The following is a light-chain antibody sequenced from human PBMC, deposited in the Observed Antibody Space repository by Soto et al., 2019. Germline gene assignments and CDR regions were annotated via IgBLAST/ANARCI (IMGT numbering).Light chain of an antibody. CDR2: DAS. J-gene: IGKJ1*01. CDR1: QGISSY. CDR3: QHYNSYSEA. V-gene: IGKV1-9*01. Sequence: QLTQSPSSLSASVGDRVTITCRASQGISSYLGWYQQKPGKAPNLLIYDASTLHSGVPSRFSGGGSGTDFTLTISSLQPDDFATYYCQHYNSYSEAFGQGTKVDIK.